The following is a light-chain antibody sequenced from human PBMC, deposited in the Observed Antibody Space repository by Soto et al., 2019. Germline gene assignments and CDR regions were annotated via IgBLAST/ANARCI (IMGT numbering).Light chain of an antibody. CDR1: QTVRNNY. CDR3: QQYGSSGT. CDR2: GES. Sequence: EFVLTQSPGTLSLSPGEIATLSCRASQTVRNNYLAWYQQKPGQAPRLLIYGESNRATGIPDRFSGSGSGTDFTLTISRLEPEDFAVYYCQQYGSSGTFGQGTKVDIK. J-gene: IGKJ1*01. V-gene: IGKV3-20*01.